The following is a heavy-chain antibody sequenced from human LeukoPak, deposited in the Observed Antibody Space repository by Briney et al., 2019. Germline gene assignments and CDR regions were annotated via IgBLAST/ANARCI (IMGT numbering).Heavy chain of an antibody. D-gene: IGHD6-13*01. J-gene: IGHJ4*02. Sequence: GGSLRLSCATSGFTFSSYAMSWVRQAPGKGLEWVANIKQDGSEKYYVDSVKGRFTISRDNAKNSLYLQMNSLRAEDTAVYYCARDRGIAAAGTDRMSGYNYWGQGTLVTVSS. CDR3: ARDRGIAAAGTDRMSGYNY. CDR1: GFTFSSYA. V-gene: IGHV3-7*01. CDR2: IKQDGSEK.